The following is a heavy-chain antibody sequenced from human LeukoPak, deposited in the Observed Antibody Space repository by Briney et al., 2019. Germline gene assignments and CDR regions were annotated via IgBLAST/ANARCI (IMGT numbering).Heavy chain of an antibody. J-gene: IGHJ6*03. CDR2: IYSGGST. V-gene: IGHV3-53*01. D-gene: IGHD4-23*01. CDR1: GFTVCSNY. Sequence: GGSLRLSRAASGFTVCSNYMSWVRQAPGKGLEWVSVIYSGGSTYYADSVKGRFTISRDNSKNTLYLQMNSLRAEDTAVYYCARGRRWYYYMDVWGKGTTVTVSS. CDR3: ARGRRWYYYMDV.